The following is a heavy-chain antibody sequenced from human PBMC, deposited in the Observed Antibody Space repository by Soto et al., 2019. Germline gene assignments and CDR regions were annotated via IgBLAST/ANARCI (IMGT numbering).Heavy chain of an antibody. J-gene: IGHJ5*02. CDR2: IFSYGDK. CDR3: ALTKESSRTDCYLASCSP. Sequence: SRPALVNRTATLTLTCYVSGLSLNNGRLGVSWIRQPPGKALKWLAHIFSYGDKSYSTSLKRRLTITKYNSRSQVVLTITNVDPVDSGTYYCALTKESSRTDCYLASCSPWDQGTLGTVST. V-gene: IGHV2-26*01. CDR1: GLSLNNGRLG. D-gene: IGHD2-21*02.